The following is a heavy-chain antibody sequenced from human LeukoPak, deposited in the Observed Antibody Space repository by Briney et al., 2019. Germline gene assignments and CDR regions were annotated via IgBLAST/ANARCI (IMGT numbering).Heavy chain of an antibody. CDR1: GFTFEDYA. V-gene: IGHV3-43*01. CDR3: AKDIKMTAAGLIDH. D-gene: IGHD6-13*01. Sequence: GGSLRLSCAASGFTFEDYAMHWVRQVPGKGLEWISLISWDGGKTYYADSVKGRFTISRDNSKNSLYLQMKSLRTEDTALYYCAKDIKMTAAGLIDHWGRGTLVTVSS. J-gene: IGHJ4*02. CDR2: ISWDGGKT.